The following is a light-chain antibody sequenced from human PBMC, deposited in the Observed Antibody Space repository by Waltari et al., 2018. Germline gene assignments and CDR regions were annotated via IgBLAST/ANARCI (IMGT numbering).Light chain of an antibody. CDR1: ISNIGANY. CDR2: RNN. CDR3: AAWDDSLSGVV. Sequence: QSVLTQPPSASGTPGQRVIISCSGSISNIGANYVYWYQQLPGTAPKLLIYRNNQRPSGVPDRFSGSESGTSASLAISGLRSEDEAHYHCAAWDDSLSGVVFGGGTKLTVL. V-gene: IGLV1-47*01. J-gene: IGLJ2*01.